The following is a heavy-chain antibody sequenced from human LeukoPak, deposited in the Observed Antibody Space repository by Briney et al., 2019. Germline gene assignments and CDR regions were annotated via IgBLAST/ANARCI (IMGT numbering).Heavy chain of an antibody. CDR3: AREEEFSWYTNFYYYMDV. V-gene: IGHV4-39*02. CDR2: IYYSGST. CDR1: GGSLSSSSYY. D-gene: IGHD6-13*01. J-gene: IGHJ6*03. Sequence: PSETLSLTCTVSGGSLSSSSYYWGWIRQPLGKGLEWIGSIYYSGSTYYNPSLKSRVTISVDTSKNQFSLKLSSVTAEDTAVYYCAREEEFSWYTNFYYYMDVWGKGTTATVSS.